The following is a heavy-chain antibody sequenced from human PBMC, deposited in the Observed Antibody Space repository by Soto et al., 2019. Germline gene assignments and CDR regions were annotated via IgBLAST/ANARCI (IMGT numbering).Heavy chain of an antibody. CDR1: GGSTSSSNYY. CDR3: ARGVYGSGTYYNSWFDP. J-gene: IGHJ5*02. V-gene: IGHV4-39*07. Sequence: SETLSLTCTVSGGSTSSSNYYWGWVRQSPGRGLEWIGSLYHTGSIYYNPSLNSRVTISLDTSKNQFSLRLSSVTAADTAVYYCARGVYGSGTYYNSWFDPWGRGTLVTVS. CDR2: LYHTGSI. D-gene: IGHD3-10*01.